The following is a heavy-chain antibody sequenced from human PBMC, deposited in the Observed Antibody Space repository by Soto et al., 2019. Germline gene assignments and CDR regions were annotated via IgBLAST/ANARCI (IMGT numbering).Heavy chain of an antibody. CDR2: IYYSGST. D-gene: IGHD5-12*01. V-gene: IGHV4-61*01. CDR3: ARIIVATINLDY. J-gene: IGHJ4*02. CDR1: GGSVSSGSYY. Sequence: SETLSLTCTVSGGSVSSGSYYWSWIRQPPGKGLEWIGYIYYSGSTNYNPSLKSRVTISVDTSKNQFSLKLSSVTAADTAVYYCARIIVATINLDYWGQGTLVTVPS.